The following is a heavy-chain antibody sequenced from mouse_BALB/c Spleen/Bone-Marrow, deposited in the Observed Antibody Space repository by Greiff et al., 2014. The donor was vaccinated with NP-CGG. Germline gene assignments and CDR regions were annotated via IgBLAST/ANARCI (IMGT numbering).Heavy chain of an antibody. CDR2: ILPSIGRT. CDR1: YLEVFPISF. Sequence: QVPLQQSGSELRSPGASVKLSCKDFYLEVFPISFISWGWQKPGDGFEWIGDILPSIGRTIYGEKFESKATLGADTVSNTAYLELNSLTSEDSAIYYCARGYYGSMDYWGQGTSVTVSS. V-gene: IGHV15-2*02. CDR3: ARGYYGSMDY. J-gene: IGHJ4*01. D-gene: IGHD2-1*01.